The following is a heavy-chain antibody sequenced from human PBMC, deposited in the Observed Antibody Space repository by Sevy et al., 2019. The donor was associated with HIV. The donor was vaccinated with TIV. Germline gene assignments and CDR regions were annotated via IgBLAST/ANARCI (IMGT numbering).Heavy chain of an antibody. CDR2: ISHSGSV. D-gene: IGHD2-2*01. CDR3: ARVSFSTSWSTDYYYGLDA. J-gene: IGHJ6*02. CDR1: GGSLSGYY. V-gene: IGHV4-34*01. Sequence: SDTLSLTCAVYGGSLSGYYWSWTRQPPGKGLEWIGAISHSGSVKYNPSLKSRVTISIDTSKNQLSLNVSCVSAADTAIYFCARVSFSTSWSTDYYYGLDAWGQGTSVTVSS.